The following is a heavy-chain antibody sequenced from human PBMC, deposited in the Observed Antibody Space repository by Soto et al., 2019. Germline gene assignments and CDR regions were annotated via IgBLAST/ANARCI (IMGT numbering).Heavy chain of an antibody. CDR3: ARDGWFGELSGFYYYYYGMDV. V-gene: IGHV3-33*01. Sequence: GSLRLSCAASGFTFSSYGMHWVRQAPGKGLEWVAVIWYDGSNKYYADSVKGRFTISRDNSKNTLYLQMNSLRAEDTAVYYCARDGWFGELSGFYYYYYGMDVWGQGTTVTVSS. D-gene: IGHD3-10*01. J-gene: IGHJ6*02. CDR2: IWYDGSNK. CDR1: GFTFSSYG.